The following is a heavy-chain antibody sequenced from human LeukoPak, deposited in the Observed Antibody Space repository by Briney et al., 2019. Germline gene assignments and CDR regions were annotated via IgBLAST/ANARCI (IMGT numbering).Heavy chain of an antibody. CDR1: GFTFSGSA. Sequence: GGSLRLSCAASGFTFSGSAMHWVRQASGKGLEWVGRIRSKANSYATAYAASVKGRFTISRDDSKNTAYLQMNSLKTEDTAVYYCTRLGSWSVGPDFDYWGQGTLVTVSS. CDR2: IRSKANSYAT. J-gene: IGHJ4*02. V-gene: IGHV3-73*01. CDR3: TRLGSWSVGPDFDY. D-gene: IGHD6-13*01.